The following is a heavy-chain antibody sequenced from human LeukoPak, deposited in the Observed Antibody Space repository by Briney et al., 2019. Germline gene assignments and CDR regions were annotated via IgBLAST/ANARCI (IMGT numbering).Heavy chain of an antibody. Sequence: GGSLRLSCAASGFTFSSYSMNWVRQAPGKGLEWVSFISSSSSYIYYADSVKGRFTISRDNAKNTLYLQMNSLRAEDTAVYYCVQLSVRYYWGQGTLVTVSS. CDR3: VQLSVRYY. CDR2: ISSSSSYI. D-gene: IGHD5-18*01. CDR1: GFTFSSYS. J-gene: IGHJ4*02. V-gene: IGHV3-21*01.